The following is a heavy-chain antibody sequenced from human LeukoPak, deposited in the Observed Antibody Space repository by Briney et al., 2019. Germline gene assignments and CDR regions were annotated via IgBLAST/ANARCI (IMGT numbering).Heavy chain of an antibody. CDR1: GFIFSSYA. CDR2: MSGNGGTT. CDR3: ARRDYYDSSGYSPLFDY. Sequence: PGGSLRLSCAASGFIFSSYAMSWVRQAPGQGLEWVSGMSGNGGTTYYADSVKGRFTIPRDNSKNTLYLQMNNLRVEDTAVYYCARRDYYDSSGYSPLFDYWGQGTLVTVSS. J-gene: IGHJ4*02. V-gene: IGHV3-23*01. D-gene: IGHD3-22*01.